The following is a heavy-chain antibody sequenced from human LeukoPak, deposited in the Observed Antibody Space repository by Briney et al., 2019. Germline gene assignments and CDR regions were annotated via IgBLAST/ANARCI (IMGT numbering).Heavy chain of an antibody. V-gene: IGHV4-4*07. CDR2: IYTSGST. CDR1: GGSISSYY. J-gene: IGHJ3*02. CDR3: ARARYYYDSSGYYSDASDI. Sequence: SETLSLTCTVSGGSISSYYWSWIRQPAGKGLEWIGRIYTSGSTNYSPSLKSRVTMSVDTSKNQFSLKLSSVTAADTAVYYCARARYYYDSSGYYSDASDIWGQGTMVTVSS. D-gene: IGHD3-22*01.